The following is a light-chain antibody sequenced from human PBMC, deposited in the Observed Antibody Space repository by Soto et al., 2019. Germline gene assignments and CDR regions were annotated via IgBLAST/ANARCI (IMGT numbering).Light chain of an antibody. J-gene: IGKJ1*01. CDR2: WAS. CDR3: QQYHVTPLT. V-gene: IGKV4-1*01. Sequence: DIVMTQSPDSLAVSLGERATINCKSSQSVLYSPTNENYLAWYQQKPGQPPKLLVYWASTRESWVPDRFSGSGSGPDFTRTIRSLQDEDVAGYDCQQYHVTPLTFGKGTQVEIK. CDR1: QSVLYSPTNENY.